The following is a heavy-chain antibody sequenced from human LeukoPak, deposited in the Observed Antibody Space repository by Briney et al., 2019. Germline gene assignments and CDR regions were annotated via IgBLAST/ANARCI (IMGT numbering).Heavy chain of an antibody. Sequence: GGSLRLSCAASGFTFDDYAMHWVRQAPGKGLEWVSLISWDGGSTYYADSVKGRFTISRDNSKNSLYLQMNSLRTEDTALYYCAKVPHSIQLWSPYFDYWGQGTLVTVSS. V-gene: IGHV3-43*01. CDR1: GFTFDDYA. CDR3: AKVPHSIQLWSPYFDY. D-gene: IGHD5-18*01. CDR2: ISWDGGST. J-gene: IGHJ4*02.